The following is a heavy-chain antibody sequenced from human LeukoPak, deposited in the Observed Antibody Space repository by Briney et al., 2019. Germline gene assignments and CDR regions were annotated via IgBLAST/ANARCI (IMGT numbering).Heavy chain of an antibody. D-gene: IGHD3-10*01. CDR1: GFTFSSYD. V-gene: IGHV3-13*04. J-gene: IGHJ4*02. Sequence: GGSLRLSCAASGFTFSSYDMHWVRQATGKGLEWVSAIGTAGDTYCPGSVKGRFTISRENAKNSLYLQMNSLRAGDTAVYYCARGVGGQGYFDYWGQGTLVTVSS. CDR2: IGTAGDT. CDR3: ARGVGGQGYFDY.